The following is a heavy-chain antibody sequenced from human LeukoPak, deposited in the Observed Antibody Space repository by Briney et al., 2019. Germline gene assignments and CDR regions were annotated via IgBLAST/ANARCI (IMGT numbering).Heavy chain of an antibody. J-gene: IGHJ4*02. CDR2: IYYSGST. V-gene: IGHV4-39*01. Sequence: SETLSLTCTVSGGSISSSSYYWGWIRQPPGKGLEWIGSIYYSGSTYYNPSLKSRVTISVDTSKNQFSLKLSSVTAADTAVYYCARHPLEDYWGQGTLVTVSS. CDR3: ARHPLEDY. CDR1: GGSISSSSYY.